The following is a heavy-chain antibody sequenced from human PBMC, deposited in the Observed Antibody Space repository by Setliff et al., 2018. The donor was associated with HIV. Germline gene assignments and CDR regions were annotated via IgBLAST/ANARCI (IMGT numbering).Heavy chain of an antibody. CDR1: GGTFSSYA. D-gene: IGHD3-10*01. CDR3: ARALVRGISPPRLDYFDY. V-gene: IGHV1-69*06. CDR2: IIPIFGTA. Sequence: SVKVSCKASGGTFSSYAISWVRQAPGQGLEWMGGIIPIFGTANYAQKFQGRVTITADKSTYTAYLELSSLRPEDTAVYYCARALVRGISPPRLDYFDYWGQGTLVTVSS. J-gene: IGHJ4*02.